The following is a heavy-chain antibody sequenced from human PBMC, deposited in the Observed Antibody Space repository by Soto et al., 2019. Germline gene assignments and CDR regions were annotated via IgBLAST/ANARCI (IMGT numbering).Heavy chain of an antibody. V-gene: IGHV4-34*01. CDR1: GGSFSGYY. Sequence: QVHLQQWGAGLLKPSETLSLTCAVYGGSFSGYYWSWIRQPPGKGLEWLGEINHSGSTNYNPSLTSRVTISADKSKNQFTLKLSSVTAADTAVYYCASSGYWLIVTTVPYYFDYWGQGTLVTVSS. CDR2: INHSGST. D-gene: IGHD4-17*01. J-gene: IGHJ4*02. CDR3: ASSGYWLIVTTVPYYFDY.